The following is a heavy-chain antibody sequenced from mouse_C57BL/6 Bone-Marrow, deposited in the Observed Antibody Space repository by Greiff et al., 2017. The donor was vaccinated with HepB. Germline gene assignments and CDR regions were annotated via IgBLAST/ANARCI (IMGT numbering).Heavy chain of an antibody. CDR3: ARFPYYYGSSYSY. D-gene: IGHD1-1*01. CDR1: GYTFTSYG. J-gene: IGHJ2*01. CDR2: IYPRSGNT. V-gene: IGHV1-81*01. Sequence: VKLMESGAELARPGASVKLSCKASGYTFTSYGISWVKQRTGQGLEWIGEIYPRSGNTYYNEKFKGKATLTADKSSSTAYMELRSLTSEDSAVYFCARFPYYYGSSYSYWGQGTTLTVSS.